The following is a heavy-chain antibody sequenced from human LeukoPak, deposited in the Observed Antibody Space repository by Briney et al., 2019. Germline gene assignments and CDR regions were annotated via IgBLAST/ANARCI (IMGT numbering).Heavy chain of an antibody. CDR3: ARNDYSSSSYFS. Sequence: GGSLRLSCGASGFTFSSYEMNWVRQAPGKGLEWVSYISSGGSAIYYADSVKGRFTISRDNAKNSLYLQMNSLRAEDTAVYYCARNDYSSSSYFSWGQGTLVTVSS. CDR1: GFTFSSYE. J-gene: IGHJ5*02. V-gene: IGHV3-48*03. CDR2: ISSGGSAI. D-gene: IGHD6-6*01.